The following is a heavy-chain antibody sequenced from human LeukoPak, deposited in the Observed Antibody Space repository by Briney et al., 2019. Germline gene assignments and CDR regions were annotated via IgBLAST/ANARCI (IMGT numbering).Heavy chain of an antibody. CDR1: GFTFSTYA. D-gene: IGHD1-26*01. CDR3: ARSPRGSGHYNWLDP. J-gene: IGHJ5*02. Sequence: GGSLRLSCAASGFTFSTYAMHWVRQAPGKGLEWVAVISYDGGNKYYADSVKGRFTISRDNSKNTLYLQMNSLRAEDTAMYYCARSPRGSGHYNWLDPWGQGTLVTVSS. V-gene: IGHV3-30-3*01. CDR2: ISYDGGNK.